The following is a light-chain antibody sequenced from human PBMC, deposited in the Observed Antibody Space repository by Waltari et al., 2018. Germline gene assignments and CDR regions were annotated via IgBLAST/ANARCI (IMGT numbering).Light chain of an antibody. V-gene: IGKV3-15*01. CDR2: GAS. Sequence: EIVMTQSPATLSVSPGERAIIPCRASQSVTTNLAWYQQKPGQPPRLLIYGASTRATDIPARFSGSGSGTEFTLTITSLQSEDFAVYYCHQYNDGPPFNFGQGTKLEIK. J-gene: IGKJ2*01. CDR1: QSVTTN. CDR3: HQYNDGPPFN.